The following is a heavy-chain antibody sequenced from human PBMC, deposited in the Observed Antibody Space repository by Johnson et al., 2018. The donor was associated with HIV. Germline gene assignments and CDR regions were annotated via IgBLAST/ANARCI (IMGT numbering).Heavy chain of an antibody. Sequence: VQLVESGGGVVRPGGSLRLSCAASGFTFDYHGMAWVRQAPGKGLEWVSGINWNGGSTGYADSVKGRFTISRDNAKNSLYLQVNSLRAEDTAVYYCARSYSRWDDVFDIWGQGTMVTVSS. CDR1: GFTFDYHG. CDR3: ARSYSRWDDVFDI. J-gene: IGHJ3*02. CDR2: INWNGGST. V-gene: IGHV3-20*04. D-gene: IGHD1-26*01.